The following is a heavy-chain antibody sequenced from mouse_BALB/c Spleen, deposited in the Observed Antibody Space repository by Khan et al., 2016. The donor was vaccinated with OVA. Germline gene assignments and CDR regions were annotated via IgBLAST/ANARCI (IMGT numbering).Heavy chain of an antibody. D-gene: IGHD2-10*01. V-gene: IGHV2-6-7*01. Sequence: QVQLKESGPGLVAPSQSLSITCTVSGFSLTGYGVNWVRQPPGKGLEWLGMIWGDGSTDYNSALKSRLSISQDNSKSQVLLKMNSLKNDDTARYXCSRAYYGNYREAMDYWGQGTSVTVSS. J-gene: IGHJ4*01. CDR1: GFSLTGYG. CDR2: IWGDGST. CDR3: SRAYYGNYREAMDY.